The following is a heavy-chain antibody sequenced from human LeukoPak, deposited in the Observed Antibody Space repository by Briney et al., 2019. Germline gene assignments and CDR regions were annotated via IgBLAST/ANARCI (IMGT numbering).Heavy chain of an antibody. Sequence: SETLSLTCTVSGGSISSYYWSWIRQPPGKGLEWIGYISYSGSTNYNPSLKSRVTISVDTSKNQFSLKLSSVTAADTAVYYCAGCIAVAGGAFDYWGQGTLVTVSS. CDR3: AGCIAVAGGAFDY. D-gene: IGHD6-19*01. CDR1: GGSISSYY. J-gene: IGHJ4*02. CDR2: ISYSGST. V-gene: IGHV4-59*01.